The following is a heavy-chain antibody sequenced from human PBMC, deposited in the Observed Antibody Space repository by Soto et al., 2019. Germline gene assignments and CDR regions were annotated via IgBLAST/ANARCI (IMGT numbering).Heavy chain of an antibody. Sequence: QVQLVQSGAEVKKPGSSVKVSCKASGGTFSNYAISWVRQAPGQGLEWMGGITPFFGTANYAQKFQGRVTLTADESMSTADRELSRLRSEDTAVYYCAQTLGSAVAGPGRFDLWGRGTLVTVSS. CDR3: AQTLGSAVAGPGRFDL. D-gene: IGHD6-19*01. J-gene: IGHJ2*01. V-gene: IGHV1-69*12. CDR1: GGTFSNYA. CDR2: ITPFFGTA.